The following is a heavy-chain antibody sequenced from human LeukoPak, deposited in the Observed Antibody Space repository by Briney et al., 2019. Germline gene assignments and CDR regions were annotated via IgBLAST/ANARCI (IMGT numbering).Heavy chain of an antibody. Sequence: SETLSLTCTVSGGSISSYYWSWIRQPPGKGLEWIGYIYYSGSTNYNPSLKSRVTISVDTSKNQFSPKLSSVTAADTAVYYCAREGGGDILTGYVSGWGQGTLVTVSS. CDR1: GGSISSYY. J-gene: IGHJ4*02. CDR3: AREGGGDILTGYVSG. D-gene: IGHD3-9*01. CDR2: IYYSGST. V-gene: IGHV4-59*01.